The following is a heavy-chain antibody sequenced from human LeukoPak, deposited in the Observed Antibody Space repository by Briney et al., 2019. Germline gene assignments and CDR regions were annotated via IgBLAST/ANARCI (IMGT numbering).Heavy chain of an antibody. Sequence: SGGSLRLSCVASGFTFSSYQMNWVRRAPGKGLEWISYISDSGTTIYYADSVKGRFTISRDNAKNSLSLQMNSLRAEDTAVYYCAREDYEPPRGLDVWGQGTTVTVAS. D-gene: IGHD3-16*01. V-gene: IGHV3-48*03. J-gene: IGHJ6*02. CDR3: AREDYEPPRGLDV. CDR1: GFTFSSYQ. CDR2: ISDSGTTI.